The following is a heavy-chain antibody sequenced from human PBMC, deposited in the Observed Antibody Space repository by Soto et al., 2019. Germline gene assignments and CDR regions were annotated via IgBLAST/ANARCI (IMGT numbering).Heavy chain of an antibody. CDR2: IYYIGNT. J-gene: IGHJ4*02. CDR3: VRYCRTTQCPFDF. Sequence: SETLSLTCTGSGGSISMGGSYWGWIRQPPGKGLEWIGYIYYIGNTYFNPSLKSRVTLSVDTSKNQFSLNVSSVTAADTAVYYCVRYCRTTQCPFDFWAQGTPVTVSS. V-gene: IGHV4-30-4*01. D-gene: IGHD2-2*01. CDR1: GGSISMGGSY.